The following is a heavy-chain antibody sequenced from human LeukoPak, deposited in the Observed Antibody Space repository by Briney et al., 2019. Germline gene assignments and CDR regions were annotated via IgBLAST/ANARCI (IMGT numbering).Heavy chain of an antibody. CDR3: ARGRNDALYYYYYYMDV. V-gene: IGHV4-61*01. CDR1: GYSISSGYY. CDR2: IYYSGST. J-gene: IGHJ6*03. D-gene: IGHD1-1*01. Sequence: SETLSLTCTVSGYSISSGYYWGWIRQPPGKGLEWIGYIYYSGSTNYNPSLKSRVTISVDTSKNQFSLKLSSVTAADTAVYYCARGRNDALYYYYYYMDVWGKGTTVTISS.